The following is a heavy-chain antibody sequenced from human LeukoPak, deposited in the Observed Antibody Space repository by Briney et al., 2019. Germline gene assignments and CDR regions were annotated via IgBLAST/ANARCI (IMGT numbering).Heavy chain of an antibody. CDR2: INPVAGRT. Sequence: ASVEISCKASGKTFTNYYIHWVRQAPGQGLEWMGLINPVAGRTGYAQKFQGRLTFTGDTSTSTVYMVLTTLRSEDTAVYFCAFTDDSSPFEGYYYMGVWGKGTTVAVSS. CDR1: GKTFTNYY. J-gene: IGHJ6*03. D-gene: IGHD3-22*01. CDR3: AFTDDSSPFEGYYYMGV. V-gene: IGHV1-46*01.